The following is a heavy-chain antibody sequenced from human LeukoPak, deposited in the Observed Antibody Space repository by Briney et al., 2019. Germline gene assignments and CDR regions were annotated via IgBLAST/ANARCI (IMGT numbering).Heavy chain of an antibody. Sequence: SETLSLTCAVYGGSFSGYYWSWIRQPPGKGLEWIGEINHSGSTNYNPSLKSRVTISVDTSKNQFSLKLSSVTAADTAVYYCARPYSSGRSWAFDIWGQGTMVTVSS. CDR1: GGSFSGYY. D-gene: IGHD6-19*01. CDR2: INHSGST. J-gene: IGHJ3*02. CDR3: ARPYSSGRSWAFDI. V-gene: IGHV4-34*01.